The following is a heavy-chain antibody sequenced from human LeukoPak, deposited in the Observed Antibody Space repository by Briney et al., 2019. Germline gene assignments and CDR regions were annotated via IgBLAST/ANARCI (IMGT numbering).Heavy chain of an antibody. D-gene: IGHD5-12*01. V-gene: IGHV1-8*03. CDR2: MNPNSGNT. CDR1: GYTFTSYD. Sequence: ASVKVSYKASGYTFTSYDINWVRQATGQGLEWIGWMNPNSGNTGYAQKFQGRVTITRNTSISTAYMELSSLRSEDTAVYYCARGRSGYEQSYYYYYMDVWGKGTTVTVSS. J-gene: IGHJ6*03. CDR3: ARGRSGYEQSYYYYYMDV.